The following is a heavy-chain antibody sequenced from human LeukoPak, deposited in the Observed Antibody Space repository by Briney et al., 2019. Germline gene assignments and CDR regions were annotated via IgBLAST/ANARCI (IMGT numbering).Heavy chain of an antibody. CDR3: ARRSDRLWFGESFDY. D-gene: IGHD3-10*01. CDR1: GFTFSSYA. V-gene: IGHV3-30*01. J-gene: IGHJ4*02. CDR2: ISYDGSNK. Sequence: GGSLRLSCAASGFTFSSYAMHWVRQAPGKGLEWVAVISYDGSNKYYADSVKGRFTISRDNSKNTLYLQMNSLRAEDTAVYYCARRSDRLWFGESFDYWGQGTLVTVSS.